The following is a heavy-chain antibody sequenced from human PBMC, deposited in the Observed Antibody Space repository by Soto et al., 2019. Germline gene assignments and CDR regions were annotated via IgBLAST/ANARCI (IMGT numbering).Heavy chain of an antibody. CDR1: GGTFSSYA. CDR2: ILPIFGAA. D-gene: IGHD1-20*01. Sequence: QVQLVQSGAEVKKPGSSVKVSCKASGGTFSSYAISWVRQAPGQGLEWMGGILPIFGAANYTPHFQGRVTITADESTSTAYMELTSLRSEDTAIYYCAYNNWGYDYSGVDVWGQGTTVTVSS. V-gene: IGHV1-69*12. J-gene: IGHJ6*02. CDR3: AYNNWGYDYSGVDV.